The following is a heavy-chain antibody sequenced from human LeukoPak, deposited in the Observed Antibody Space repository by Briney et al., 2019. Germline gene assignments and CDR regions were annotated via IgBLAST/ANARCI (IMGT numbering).Heavy chain of an antibody. CDR2: ISTPSHTI. CDR1: GFTFSDFY. CDR3: ARGSGYWDY. D-gene: IGHD3-10*01. V-gene: IGHV3-11*04. J-gene: IGHJ4*02. Sequence: GGSLRLSCAASGFTFSDFYMNWIRQAPGRGLEWVSYISTPSHTIYYADSVKGRFTISRDNSNLYLQMDDLRVDDTAVYYCARGSGYWDYWGREALVTVSS.